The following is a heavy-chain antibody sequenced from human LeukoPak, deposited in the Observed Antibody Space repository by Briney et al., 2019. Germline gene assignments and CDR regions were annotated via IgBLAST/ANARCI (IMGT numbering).Heavy chain of an antibody. J-gene: IGHJ4*02. CDR1: GYTFTSYD. CDR3: ARALMVRGVIITFKQYYFDY. V-gene: IGHV1-8*01. CDR2: VNPNSGNT. D-gene: IGHD3-10*01. Sequence: ASVKVSCKASGYTFTSYDINWVRQATGQGLEWMGWVNPNSGNTGHAQKFQGRVTMTRNTSISTAYMELSSLRSEDTAVYYCARALMVRGVIITFKQYYFDYWGQGTLVTVSS.